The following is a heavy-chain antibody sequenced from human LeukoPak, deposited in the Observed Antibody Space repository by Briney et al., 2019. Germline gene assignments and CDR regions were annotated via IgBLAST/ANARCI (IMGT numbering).Heavy chain of an antibody. CDR2: ISGSGGST. D-gene: IGHD3-22*01. CDR1: GFTFSSYA. Sequence: GGSLRLSCAASGFTFSSYAMSWVRQAPGKGLEWVSAISGSGGSTYYADSVKGRITISRDNSKNTLYLQMNSLRAEDTAVYYCAKTYYYDSSGYSPPDAFDIWGQGTMVTVSS. V-gene: IGHV3-23*01. J-gene: IGHJ3*02. CDR3: AKTYYYDSSGYSPPDAFDI.